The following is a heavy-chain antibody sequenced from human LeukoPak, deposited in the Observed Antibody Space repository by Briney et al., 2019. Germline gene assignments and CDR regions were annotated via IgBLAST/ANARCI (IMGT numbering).Heavy chain of an antibody. CDR1: GYTFTSYG. D-gene: IGHD3-22*01. CDR2: ISACNGNT. V-gene: IGHV1-18*01. Sequence: ASVKVSCKASGYTFTSYGISWVRQAPGQGLEWMGWISACNGNTNYAQKLQGRVTMTTDTSTSTAYMELRSLRSDDTAVYYCARGHYYDSSGYVFDIWGQGTMVTVSS. CDR3: ARGHYYDSSGYVFDI. J-gene: IGHJ3*02.